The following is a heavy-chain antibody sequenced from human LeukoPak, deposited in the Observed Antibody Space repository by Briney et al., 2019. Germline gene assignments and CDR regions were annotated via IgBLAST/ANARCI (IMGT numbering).Heavy chain of an antibody. V-gene: IGHV4-34*01. CDR3: ARQGYGDYGYFDY. Sequence: SETRSLTCAVYGGSFSGYYWSWIRQPPGKGLEWIGEINHSGSTNYNPSLKSRVTISVDTSKNQFSLKLSSVTAADTAVHYCARQGYGDYGYFDYWGQGTLVTVSS. CDR2: INHSGST. J-gene: IGHJ4*02. CDR1: GGSFSGYY. D-gene: IGHD4-17*01.